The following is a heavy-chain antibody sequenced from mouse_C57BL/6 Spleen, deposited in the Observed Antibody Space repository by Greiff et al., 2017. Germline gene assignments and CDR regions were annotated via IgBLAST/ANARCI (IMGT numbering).Heavy chain of an antibody. Sequence: VQLQQPGPELVKPGASVKISCKASGYSFTDYNMHWVKQSNGQSLEWIGVINPNYGTTSYNQKFKGKATLTVDQSSSTAYMQLNSLTSEDSAVYYCARGGITTVKNFDYWGQGTTLTVAS. J-gene: IGHJ2*01. CDR1: GYSFTDYN. CDR3: ARGGITTVKNFDY. CDR2: INPNYGTT. D-gene: IGHD1-1*01. V-gene: IGHV1-39*01.